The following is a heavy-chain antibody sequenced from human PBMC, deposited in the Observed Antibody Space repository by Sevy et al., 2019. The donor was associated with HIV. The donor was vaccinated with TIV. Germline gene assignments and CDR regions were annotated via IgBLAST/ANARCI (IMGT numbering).Heavy chain of an antibody. CDR1: GFTFSSHA. CDR2: IGTNGDGR. CDR3: SKPIYFYDNSGYWGDY. V-gene: IGHV3-23*01. Sequence: GGSLRLSCVASGFTFSSHAMNWVRQVPGKGLEWVSSIGTNGDGRYYADSVKGRFTISRDNSKSTLYLQMNSLRAEDTALYYCSKPIYFYDNSGYWGDYWGQGIRVTVSS. J-gene: IGHJ4*02. D-gene: IGHD3-22*01.